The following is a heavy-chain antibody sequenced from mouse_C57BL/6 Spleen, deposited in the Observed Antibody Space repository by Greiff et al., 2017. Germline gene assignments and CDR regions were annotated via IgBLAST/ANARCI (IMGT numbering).Heavy chain of an antibody. V-gene: IGHV10-3*01. J-gene: IGHJ1*03. CDR2: IRSKSSNYAT. Sequence: EAGGGLVQPKGSLKLSCAASGFTFNTYAMHWVRQAPGKGLEWVARIRSKSSNYATYYADSVKDRFTISRDDSQSMLYLQMNNLKTEDTAMYYCVRDPPYGINWYFDVWGTGTTVTVSS. D-gene: IGHD2-1*01. CDR1: GFTFNTYA. CDR3: VRDPPYGINWYFDV.